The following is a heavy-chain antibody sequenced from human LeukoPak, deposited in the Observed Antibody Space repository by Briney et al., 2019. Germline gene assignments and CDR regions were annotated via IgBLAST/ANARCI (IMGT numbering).Heavy chain of an antibody. V-gene: IGHV3-74*01. Sequence: GGSLTLSCAASGFTFSSYWMHWVRQAPGKGLVCLSRIKSDGSGTTYADSVKGLFTISRDYAKNTLYLQMNSLRAEDTAVYYCARDRAYQLDYWGQGTLVTVSS. D-gene: IGHD2-2*01. J-gene: IGHJ4*02. CDR2: IKSDGSGT. CDR3: ARDRAYQLDY. CDR1: GFTFSSYW.